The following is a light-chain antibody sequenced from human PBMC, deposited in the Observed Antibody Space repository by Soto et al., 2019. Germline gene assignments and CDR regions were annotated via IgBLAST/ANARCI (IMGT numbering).Light chain of an antibody. V-gene: IGKV3-20*01. CDR1: QSISSSF. J-gene: IGKJ5*01. CDR2: GAS. Sequence: DIVLTQSPGILSLSPGERASLSCGAIQSISSSFLAWYQQKPGQAPRLLIYGASSRATGIPDRFSGTGSETDFTLTISRLEPEDFATYYCQQSYSTPPITFGQGTRLEIK. CDR3: QQSYSTPPIT.